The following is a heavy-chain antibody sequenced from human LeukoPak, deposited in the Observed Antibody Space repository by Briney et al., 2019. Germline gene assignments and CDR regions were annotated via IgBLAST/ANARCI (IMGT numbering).Heavy chain of an antibody. Sequence: GGSLRLSCAASGFTFSSYGMHWVRQAPGKGLEWVAVIWYDGSSKYYADSVKGRFTISRDNSKNTLYLQMNSLRAEDTAVYYCARDLSGSYYSSLDYWGQGTLVTVSS. D-gene: IGHD1-26*01. J-gene: IGHJ4*02. CDR1: GFTFSSYG. CDR2: IWYDGSSK. CDR3: ARDLSGSYYSSLDY. V-gene: IGHV3-33*01.